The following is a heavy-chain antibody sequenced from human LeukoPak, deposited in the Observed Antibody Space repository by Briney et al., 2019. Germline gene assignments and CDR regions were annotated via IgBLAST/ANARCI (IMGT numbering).Heavy chain of an antibody. Sequence: KPSETLSLTCAVYGGSFSGYYWSWIRQPPGKGLEWIGEINHSGSTNYNPSLKSRVTISVDTSKNQFSLKLSSMTAADTAVYYCARGRYTVTQPSQDTYYYYYYGMDVWGQGTTVTVSS. J-gene: IGHJ6*02. V-gene: IGHV4-34*01. D-gene: IGHD4-17*01. CDR3: ARGRYTVTQPSQDTYYYYYYGMDV. CDR2: INHSGST. CDR1: GGSFSGYY.